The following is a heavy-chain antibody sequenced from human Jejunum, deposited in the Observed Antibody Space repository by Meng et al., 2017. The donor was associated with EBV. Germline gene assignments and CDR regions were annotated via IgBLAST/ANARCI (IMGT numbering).Heavy chain of an antibody. J-gene: IGHJ4*02. V-gene: IGHV3-21*02. Sequence: EVGLVVWGGGLVKTGEYLRLSCTASGFTFSCYRMNWVRQAPGKGLEWVSYISSGSSFIYYADSVKGRFTISRDDAKNSLFLQLNSLRAEDTAVYYCVRDSSFNVHWGQGTLVTVSS. CDR3: VRDSSFNVH. CDR1: GFTFSCYR. CDR2: ISSGSSFI. D-gene: IGHD3-16*02.